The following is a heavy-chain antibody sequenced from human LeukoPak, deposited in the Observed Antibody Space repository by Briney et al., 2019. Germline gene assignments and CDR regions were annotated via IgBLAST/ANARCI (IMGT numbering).Heavy chain of an antibody. V-gene: IGHV4-39*07. CDR2: MYYRGST. Sequence: SETLSLTCTVSGGSINSSSYYWGWVRRPPGKGLEWIGSMYYRGSTYYNPSLKSRVTISVDTSKNQFSLKLSSVTAADTAVYYCARDAGHQLSRRNYYAMDVWGQGTTVTVSS. CDR3: ARDAGHQLSRRNYYAMDV. CDR1: GGSINSSSYY. J-gene: IGHJ6*02. D-gene: IGHD1-1*01.